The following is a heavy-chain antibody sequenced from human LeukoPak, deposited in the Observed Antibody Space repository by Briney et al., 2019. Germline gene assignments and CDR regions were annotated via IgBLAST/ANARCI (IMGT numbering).Heavy chain of an antibody. Sequence: SGGSLRLSCAASGFTFSSYSMNWVRQAPGKGLEWVSYISSSSSNIYYADSVKGRFTISRDNAKNSLYLQMNSLRDEDTAVYYCARGPYAVGATTYFGYWGQGTPVTVSS. V-gene: IGHV3-48*02. CDR1: GFTFSSYS. CDR3: ARGPYAVGATTYFGY. J-gene: IGHJ4*02. CDR2: ISSSSSNI. D-gene: IGHD1-26*01.